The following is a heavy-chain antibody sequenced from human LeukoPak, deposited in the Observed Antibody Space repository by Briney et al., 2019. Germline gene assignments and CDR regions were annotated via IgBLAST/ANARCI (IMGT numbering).Heavy chain of an antibody. D-gene: IGHD6-19*01. CDR1: GFTFSDYI. CDR3: AKDIHPWLVPSYFDY. V-gene: IGHV3-9*01. J-gene: IGHJ4*02. CDR2: ISWNSGSI. Sequence: GGSLRLSCAASGFTFSDYILDWVRQAPGKGLEWVSGISWNSGSIGYADSVKGRFTISRDNAKNSLYLQMNSLRAEDTALYYCAKDIHPWLVPSYFDYWGQGTLVTVSS.